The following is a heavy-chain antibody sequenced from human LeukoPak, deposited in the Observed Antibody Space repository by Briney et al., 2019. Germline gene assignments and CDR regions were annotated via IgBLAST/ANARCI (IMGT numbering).Heavy chain of an antibody. V-gene: IGHV3-23*01. Sequence: GGSLRLSCAASGFTLSSYAMSWVRQAPGKGLEWVSAISGSGGSTYYADPVKGRFTISRDNSKNTLYLQMNSLRAEDTAVYYCAKNVTIVVVPAAMGPDFDYWGQGTLVTVSS. J-gene: IGHJ4*02. CDR1: GFTLSSYA. CDR2: ISGSGGST. CDR3: AKNVTIVVVPAAMGPDFDY. D-gene: IGHD2-2*01.